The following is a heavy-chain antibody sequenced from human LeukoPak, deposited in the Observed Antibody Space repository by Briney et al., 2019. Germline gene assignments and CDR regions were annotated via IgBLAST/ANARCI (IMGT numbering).Heavy chain of an antibody. CDR3: ARELWYIGAFDY. Sequence: SETLSLTCAVYGGSFSGYYWSWIRQPPGKGLEWIGYIYYSGSTNYNPSPKSRVTISVDTSKNQFSLKLSSVTAADTAVYYCARELWYIGAFDYWGQGTLVTVSS. J-gene: IGHJ4*02. CDR2: IYYSGST. D-gene: IGHD5-12*01. V-gene: IGHV4-59*01. CDR1: GGSFSGYY.